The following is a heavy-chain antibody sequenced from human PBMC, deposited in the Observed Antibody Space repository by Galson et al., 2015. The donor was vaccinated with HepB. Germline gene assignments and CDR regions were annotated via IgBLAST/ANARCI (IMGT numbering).Heavy chain of an antibody. Sequence: SLRLSCAASGFTFSSYAMSWVRQAPGKGLEWVSAISGSGGSTYYADSVKGRFTISRDNSKNTLYLQMNSLRAEDTAVYYCAKVDVVVVTAIHRCSFDYWGQGTLVTVSS. CDR2: ISGSGGST. D-gene: IGHD2-21*02. J-gene: IGHJ4*02. CDR1: GFTFSSYA. V-gene: IGHV3-23*01. CDR3: AKVDVVVVTAIHRCSFDY.